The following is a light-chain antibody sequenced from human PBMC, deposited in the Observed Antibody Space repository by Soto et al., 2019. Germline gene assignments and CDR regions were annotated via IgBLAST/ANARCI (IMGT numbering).Light chain of an antibody. CDR2: SND. CDR1: SSNIGATT. V-gene: IGLV1-44*01. J-gene: IGLJ2*01. Sequence: QSMLTQPHSSSSTSRQRATISWSGSSSNIGATTVNWYQQFPGTAPKLVIYSNDQRPSGVPDRFSGSKSGTSASLAISGLQSDDEAEYYCATWDDKLRGVVFGGGT. CDR3: ATWDDKLRGVV.